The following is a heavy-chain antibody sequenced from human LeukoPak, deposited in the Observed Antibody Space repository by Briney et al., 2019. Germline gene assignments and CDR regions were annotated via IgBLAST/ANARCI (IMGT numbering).Heavy chain of an antibody. J-gene: IGHJ4*02. D-gene: IGHD3-10*01. CDR2: ISYDGSNK. CDR1: GFTFSSYA. V-gene: IGHV3-30*04. Sequence: GGSLRLSCAASGFTFSSYAMHWVRQAPGKGLEWVALISYDGSNKYYADSVKGRFTISRDNSKNTLYLQMISLRAEDTAVYYCANYGSVSYFAYWGQGTLVTVSS. CDR3: ANYGSVSYFAY.